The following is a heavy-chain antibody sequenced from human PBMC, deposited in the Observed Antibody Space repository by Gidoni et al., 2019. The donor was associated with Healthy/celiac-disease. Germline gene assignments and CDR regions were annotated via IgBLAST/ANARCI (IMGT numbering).Heavy chain of an antibody. CDR1: GGSFSGYS. V-gene: IGHV4-34*01. Sequence: QVQLQQWGAGLLKPSETLSLTCAVYGGSFSGYSWSWIRQPPGKGLEWIGEINHSGSTNYNPSLKSRVTISVDTSKNQFSLKLSSVTAADTAVYYCARVRQPGTKRGYSYATRSGAFDIWGQGTMVTVSS. CDR3: ARVRQPGTKRGYSYATRSGAFDI. CDR2: INHSGST. J-gene: IGHJ3*02. D-gene: IGHD5-18*01.